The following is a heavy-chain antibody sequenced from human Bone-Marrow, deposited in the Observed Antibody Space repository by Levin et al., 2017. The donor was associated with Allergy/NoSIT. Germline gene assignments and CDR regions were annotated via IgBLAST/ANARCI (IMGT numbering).Heavy chain of an antibody. V-gene: IGHV3-48*03. CDR3: AREREWSSSPFDY. D-gene: IGHD6-6*01. CDR2: ISSSGSTI. CDR1: GFTFSSYE. Sequence: GGSLRLSCAASGFTFSSYEMNWVRQAPGKGLEWVSYISSSGSTIYYADSVKGRFTISRDNAKNSLYLQMNSLRAEDTAVYYCAREREWSSSPFDYWGQGTLVTVSS. J-gene: IGHJ4*02.